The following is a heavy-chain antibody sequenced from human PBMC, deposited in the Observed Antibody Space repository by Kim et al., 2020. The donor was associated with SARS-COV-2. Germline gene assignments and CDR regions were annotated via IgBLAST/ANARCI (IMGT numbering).Heavy chain of an antibody. J-gene: IGHJ4*02. CDR1: GFFVSGNY. D-gene: IGHD3-10*01. CDR2: IYIGGNT. Sequence: GGSLRLSCAASGFFVSGNYMSWVRQSARKGLEWVAVIYIGGNTFYADSVKGRFTISRDNSKNTLYLQMSSLRAEDTAVYYCARTGTLGFGAGTYSPTNSWGQGTLVTVSS. CDR3: ARTGTLGFGAGTYSPTNS. V-gene: IGHV3-66*01.